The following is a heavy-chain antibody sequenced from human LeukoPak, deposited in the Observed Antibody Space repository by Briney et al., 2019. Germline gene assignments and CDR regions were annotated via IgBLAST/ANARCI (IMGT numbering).Heavy chain of an antibody. D-gene: IGHD3-3*02. CDR3: ARGLEGISPFDY. V-gene: IGHV1-2*02. Sequence: ASVKLSCKASGYTFTGYYMHSVRQAPGQGVEWMGWINPNSGGTNYAQKFQGRVTMTRDTSISTAYMELSRLRSDDTAVYYCARGLEGISPFDYWGQGTLVTVSS. J-gene: IGHJ4*02. CDR2: INPNSGGT. CDR1: GYTFTGYY.